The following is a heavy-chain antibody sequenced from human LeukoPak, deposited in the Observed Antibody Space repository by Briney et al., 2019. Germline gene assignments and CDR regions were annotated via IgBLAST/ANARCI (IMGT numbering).Heavy chain of an antibody. V-gene: IGHV4-61*05. D-gene: IGHD3-22*01. Sequence: SETLSLTCTVSGGSISSSSYYWGWIRQPPGKGLEWIGHVSYSEYTNYNPSLKSRVTISLDMSKNQLSLKLTSVTAADTGVYYCARGRPYYYDSGEYYPLFDSWGQGTLVTVSS. CDR1: GGSISSSSYY. CDR3: ARGRPYYYDSGEYYPLFDS. J-gene: IGHJ4*02. CDR2: VSYSEYT.